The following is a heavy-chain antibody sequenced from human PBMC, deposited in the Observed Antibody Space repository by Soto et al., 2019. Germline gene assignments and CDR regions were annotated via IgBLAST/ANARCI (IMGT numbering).Heavy chain of an antibody. J-gene: IGHJ5*02. V-gene: IGHV3-30-3*01. CDR2: ISYDGSNK. CDR3: ARGYGSGSFAWFDP. CDR1: GFTFSSYA. D-gene: IGHD3-10*01. Sequence: QVQLVESGGGVVQPGRSLRLSCAASGFTFSSYAMHWVRQAPGKGLEWVAVISYDGSNKYYADSVKGRFTISRDNPKNPLYLQMNSLRAEDTAVYYCARGYGSGSFAWFDPWGQGTLVTVSS.